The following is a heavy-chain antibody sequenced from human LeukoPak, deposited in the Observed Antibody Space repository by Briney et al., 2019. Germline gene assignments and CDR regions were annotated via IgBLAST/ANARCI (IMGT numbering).Heavy chain of an antibody. V-gene: IGHV4-4*07. Sequence: PSETLSLTCTVSGGSISGYFWSWIRQPAGKGLEWIGRIYASGSTNYNPSLTSRVTISLDTSKNQFSLKLSSVTAADTAVYYCASWGMVVAATSLRWFDPWGQGTLVTVSS. D-gene: IGHD2-15*01. J-gene: IGHJ5*02. CDR3: ASWGMVVAATSLRWFDP. CDR2: IYASGST. CDR1: GGSISGYF.